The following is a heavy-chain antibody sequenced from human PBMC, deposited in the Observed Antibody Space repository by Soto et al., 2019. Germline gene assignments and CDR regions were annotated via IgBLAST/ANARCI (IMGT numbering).Heavy chain of an antibody. CDR1: GGSISSYY. V-gene: IGHV4-59*08. CDR3: ARHPSRRYYDSSGYYYPLVYGMDV. D-gene: IGHD3-22*01. CDR2: IYYSGST. Sequence: SETQSLTCTVSGGSISSYYGSWIRQPPGKGLEWIGYIYYSGSTNYNPSLKSRVTISVDTSKNQFSLKLSSVTAADTAVYYCARHPSRRYYDSSGYYYPLVYGMDVWGQGTTVTVSS. J-gene: IGHJ6*02.